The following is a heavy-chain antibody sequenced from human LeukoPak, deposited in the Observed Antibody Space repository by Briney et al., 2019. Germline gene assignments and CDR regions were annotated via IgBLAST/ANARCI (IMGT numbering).Heavy chain of an antibody. J-gene: IGHJ6*02. CDR3: ARDFVKASSGWYEGMDV. CDR2: ITNDGSST. Sequence: GGSLRLSCAASGLTFSSHWMHWVRQAPGKGLVWVSRITNDGSSTTYADSVKGRFTISRDNAKNMLYLQVNSLRAEDTAVYYCARDFVKASSGWYEGMDVWGQGTTVTVSS. D-gene: IGHD6-19*01. V-gene: IGHV3-74*01. CDR1: GLTFSSHW.